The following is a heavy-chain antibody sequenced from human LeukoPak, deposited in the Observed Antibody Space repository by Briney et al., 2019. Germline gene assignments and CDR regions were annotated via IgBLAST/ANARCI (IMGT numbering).Heavy chain of an antibody. CDR3: ARRSPNYYFDY. Sequence: GGSLRLSCAASGFTFSSYAMTWVRQAPGKGLEWVSSIFGSGESTYYTDSVKGRFTISRDNSKNTVYLQMNSLRAEDTAVYYCARRSPNYYFDYWGQGTPVTVSS. V-gene: IGHV3-23*01. CDR1: GFTFSSYA. CDR2: IFGSGEST. J-gene: IGHJ4*02.